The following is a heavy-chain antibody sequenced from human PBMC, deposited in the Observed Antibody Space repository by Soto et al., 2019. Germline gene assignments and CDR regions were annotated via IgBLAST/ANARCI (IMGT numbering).Heavy chain of an antibody. CDR3: ARLPRDCNKISCYYADH. CDR1: GYDFNKNW. J-gene: IGHJ4*01. D-gene: IGHD3-3*01. CDR2: MYPGDSDT. V-gene: IGHV5-51*01. Sequence: PGESLKISCRGSGYDFNKNWFGWVRQLPGKGLEWVGIMYPGDSDTRYNPSLQGRVTLSVDVTVSTAFLQWRSLKTSDTGMYFCARLPRDCNKISCYYADHWGHGTQVTVSS.